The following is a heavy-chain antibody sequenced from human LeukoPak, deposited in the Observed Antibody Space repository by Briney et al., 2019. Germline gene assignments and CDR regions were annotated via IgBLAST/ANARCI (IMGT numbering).Heavy chain of an antibody. Sequence: GGSLRLSCAASGFSFSDYWMSWVRQAPGKGLEWVASIKQDGSDKLYVDSVKGRFTISRDNAKNSLYLQMNSLRAEDTAVYYCARVQKGSGSGLGFDYWGQGTLVTVSS. CDR2: IKQDGSDK. D-gene: IGHD3-10*01. V-gene: IGHV3-7*02. J-gene: IGHJ4*02. CDR3: ARVQKGSGSGLGFDY. CDR1: GFSFSDYW.